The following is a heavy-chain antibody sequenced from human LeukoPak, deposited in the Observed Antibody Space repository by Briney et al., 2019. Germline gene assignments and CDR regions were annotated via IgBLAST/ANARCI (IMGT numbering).Heavy chain of an antibody. J-gene: IGHJ4*02. V-gene: IGHV3-49*03. CDR2: IRSKAYDGTT. CDR1: GFTFGDYA. CDR3: TRGEDYPDYFDY. Sequence: GGSLRLLCTGSGFTFGDYAMSWFHQAPGKGLEWVGFIRSKAYDGTTEYAASVKGRFTISRDDSKSIAYLQMNSLKTEDTAVYYCTRGEDYPDYFDYWGQGTLVTVSS. D-gene: IGHD3-16*01.